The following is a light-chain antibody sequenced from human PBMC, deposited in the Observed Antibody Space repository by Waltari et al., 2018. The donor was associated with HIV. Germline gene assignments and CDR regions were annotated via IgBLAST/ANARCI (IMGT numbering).Light chain of an antibody. CDR2: WAS. Sequence: DIVMTQSPDSLAVSLGERATINCKSSQSVLYSSNNKNYLAWYQQKPGQPPKLLIYWASTRESGVPYRFSGGGSGTDVTLTISGLQAEDVAVYYGQQYDSTPPTFGPGTKVDIK. CDR3: QQYDSTPPT. V-gene: IGKV4-1*01. CDR1: QSVLYSSNNKNY. J-gene: IGKJ3*01.